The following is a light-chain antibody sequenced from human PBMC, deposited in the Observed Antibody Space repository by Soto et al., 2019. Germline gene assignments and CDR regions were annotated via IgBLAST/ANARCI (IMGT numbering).Light chain of an antibody. CDR2: GAS. J-gene: IGKJ1*01. CDR1: QRISSTY. V-gene: IGKV3D-20*02. CDR3: QQLTDWPPQWT. Sequence: EIVLTQSPGTLSLSPGERATLSCRARQRISSTYLAWYQQKPGQAPRLLIYGASSRATGIPDRFSGSGSGTDFTLTISSLEPEDFAVYYCQQLTDWPPQWTFGQGTKVDNK.